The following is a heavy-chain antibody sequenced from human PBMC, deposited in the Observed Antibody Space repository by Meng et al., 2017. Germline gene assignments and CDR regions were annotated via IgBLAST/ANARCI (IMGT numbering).Heavy chain of an antibody. V-gene: IGHV3-30*01. Sequence: GESLKISCSASGFTFSSHAMHWVRQAPGKGLEWVAVISYDGSNKYYADSVKGRFTISRDNSKNTLYLQMNRLRAEDTAVYYCARDESLRFLKWLLDFTTYYYYGMDVWGQGTTVTVSS. J-gene: IGHJ6*02. D-gene: IGHD3-3*01. CDR2: ISYDGSNK. CDR1: GFTFSSHA. CDR3: ARDESLRFLKWLLDFTTYYYYGMDV.